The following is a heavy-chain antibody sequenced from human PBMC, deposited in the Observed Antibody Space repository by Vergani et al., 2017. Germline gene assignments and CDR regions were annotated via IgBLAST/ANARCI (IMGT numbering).Heavy chain of an antibody. CDR3: ARNPYCGGDCYSDAFDI. D-gene: IGHD2-21*02. V-gene: IGHV4-59*01. Sequence: QVQLQESGPGLVKPSETLSLTCTVSGGSISSYYWSWIRQPPGKGLEWIGYIYYSGSTNYNHSRKSRVTISVDTSKNQFSLKLRSVTAADTAVYYCARNPYCGGDCYSDAFDIWGQGTMVTVSS. J-gene: IGHJ3*02. CDR1: GGSISSYY. CDR2: IYYSGST.